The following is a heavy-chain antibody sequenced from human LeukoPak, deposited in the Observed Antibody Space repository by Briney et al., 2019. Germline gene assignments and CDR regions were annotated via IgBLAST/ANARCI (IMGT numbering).Heavy chain of an antibody. J-gene: IGHJ4*02. D-gene: IGHD3-22*01. CDR2: INQSGST. CDR3: ARRDYYDSSGPHFDYYFDY. CDR1: GGSFSGYY. Sequence: PSETLSLTCAVYGGSFSGYYWSSIRQPPGKGLEWIGEINQSGSTNYNPSLKSRVTISVDTSKNQCSLKLSSVTATDTAVYYCARRDYYDSSGPHFDYYFDYWGQGTLVTVSS. V-gene: IGHV4-34*01.